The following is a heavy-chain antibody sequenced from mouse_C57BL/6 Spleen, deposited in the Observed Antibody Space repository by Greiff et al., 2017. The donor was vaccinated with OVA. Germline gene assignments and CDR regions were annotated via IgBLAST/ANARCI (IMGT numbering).Heavy chain of an antibody. CDR3: ARSKSYPYWYFDD. D-gene: IGHD1-1*01. V-gene: IGHV1-7*01. CDR1: GYTFTSYW. Sequence: VQLQQSGAELVKPGASVKLSCKASGYTFTSYWMPWVKQRPGQGLEWIGNINPSGGYTKYNQKFKDKATLTADKSSSTAYMQLSSLTYEDSAVYYGARSKSYPYWYFDDWGTGTTVTVSS. CDR2: INPSGGYT. J-gene: IGHJ1*03.